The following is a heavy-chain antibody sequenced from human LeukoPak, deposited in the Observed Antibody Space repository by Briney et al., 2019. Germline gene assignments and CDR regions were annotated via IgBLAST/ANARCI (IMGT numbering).Heavy chain of an antibody. J-gene: IGHJ4*02. CDR2: IIPIFGTA. CDR1: GGTFSSYA. Sequence: SVKVSCKASGGTFSSYAISWVRQAPGQGLEWMGGIIPIFGTANYAQKLQGRVTMTTDTSTSTAYMELRSLRSDDTAVYYCARDYSSGWPNFDYWGQGTLVTVSS. D-gene: IGHD6-19*01. V-gene: IGHV1-69*05. CDR3: ARDYSSGWPNFDY.